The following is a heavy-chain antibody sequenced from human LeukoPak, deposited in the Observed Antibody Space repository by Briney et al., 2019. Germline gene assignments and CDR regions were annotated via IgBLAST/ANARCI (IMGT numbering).Heavy chain of an antibody. CDR1: GFTFRSYG. CDR3: AKNGAWGSGFDC. V-gene: IGHV3-30*18. J-gene: IGHJ4*02. CDR2: ISYDGSNK. Sequence: PGGSLRLSCAASGFTFRSYGMHWVRQAPGKGLEWVAVISYDGSNKYYADSLKGRFTISRDNSKNTLYLQMNSLRAEVTAVYYGAKNGAWGSGFDCWGQGTLVTVS. D-gene: IGHD3-16*01.